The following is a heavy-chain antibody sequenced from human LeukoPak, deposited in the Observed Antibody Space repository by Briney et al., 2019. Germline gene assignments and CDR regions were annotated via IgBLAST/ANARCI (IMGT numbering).Heavy chain of an antibody. CDR2: IYYSGST. D-gene: IGHD5-18*01. J-gene: IGHJ5*02. CDR1: GGSISSYY. V-gene: IGHV4-59*12. CDR3: ARGGGRYSYGPRFDP. Sequence: SETLSLTCTVSGGSISSYYWSWIRQPPGKGLEWIGYIYYSGSTDHNPSLKSRVTISVDTSKNQFSLKLSSVTAVDTAVYYCARGGGRYSYGPRFDPWGQGTLVTVSS.